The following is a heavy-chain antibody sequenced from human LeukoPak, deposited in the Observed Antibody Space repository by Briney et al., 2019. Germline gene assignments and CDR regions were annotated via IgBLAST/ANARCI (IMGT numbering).Heavy chain of an antibody. CDR1: GGSFSGYY. V-gene: IGHV4-34*01. CDR2: INHSGST. CDR3: AREAGIAAAGDLYYGMDV. J-gene: IGHJ6*02. Sequence: PSETLSLTCAVYGGSFSGYYWSWIRQPPGKGLEWIGEINHSGSTNYNPSLKSRVTISVDTSKNQFSLKLSSVTAADTAVYYCAREAGIAAAGDLYYGMDVWGQGTTVTVSS. D-gene: IGHD6-13*01.